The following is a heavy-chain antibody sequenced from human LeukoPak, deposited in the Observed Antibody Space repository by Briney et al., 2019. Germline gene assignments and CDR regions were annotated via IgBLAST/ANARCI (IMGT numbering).Heavy chain of an antibody. CDR3: AKGRGSGSLDY. Sequence: PGRSLRLSCAASGFTIDDYAMHWVRQAPGKGLEWVSGISWNSGSIGYADSVKGRFTISRDNAKNSLYLQMNSLRAEDMALYYCAKGRGSGSLDYWGQGTLVTVSS. V-gene: IGHV3-9*03. J-gene: IGHJ4*02. CDR2: ISWNSGSI. CDR1: GFTIDDYA. D-gene: IGHD6-19*01.